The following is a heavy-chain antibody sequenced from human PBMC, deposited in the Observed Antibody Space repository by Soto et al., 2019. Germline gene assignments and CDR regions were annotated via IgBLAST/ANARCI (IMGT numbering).Heavy chain of an antibody. J-gene: IGHJ6*02. CDR3: AREGGYFASSGSGVYQYYGVDV. CDR1: GGPISPYY. V-gene: IGHV4-4*07. Sequence: SETLSLTCTVSGGPISPYYWSWIRQPAGKGLEWIGRIYYTGSTNHNPPLKSRVSMSLDTARNQISLKVKSVTAADTAVYYCAREGGYFASSGSGVYQYYGVDVWARGIKVTV. D-gene: IGHD3-22*01. CDR2: IYYTGST.